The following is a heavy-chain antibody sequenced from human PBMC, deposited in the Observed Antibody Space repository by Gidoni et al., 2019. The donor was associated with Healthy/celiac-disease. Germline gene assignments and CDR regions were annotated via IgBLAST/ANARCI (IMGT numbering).Heavy chain of an antibody. J-gene: IGHJ4*02. Sequence: QVQLVQSGAEEKKPGASVKVSCKASGYTFTSYALHWVRQAPGQRLEWMGWFYGGNGNTKYSQKFKGRVTITRDTSASTAYMELSGLRSEDTAVYYCAKDPLCSGGSCYPGGLFDYWGQGTLVTVSS. CDR3: AKDPLCSGGSCYPGGLFDY. D-gene: IGHD2-15*01. CDR1: GYTFTSYA. CDR2: FYGGNGNT. V-gene: IGHV1-3*05.